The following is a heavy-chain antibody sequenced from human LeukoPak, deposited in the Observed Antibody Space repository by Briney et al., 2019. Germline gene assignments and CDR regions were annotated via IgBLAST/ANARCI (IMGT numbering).Heavy chain of an antibody. D-gene: IGHD3-10*01. CDR3: ARQGVVPNKAGWYFDL. CDR1: GGSITSSNYF. V-gene: IGHV4-39*01. CDR2: FYHSGTI. J-gene: IGHJ2*01. Sequence: SETLSLTCIVSGGSITSSNYFWGWIRQPPGKGLEWIGGFYHSGTIFYSPSLGSRVAISIDTSKNQFSLRLLSVTAADTAVYYCARQGVVPNKAGWYFDLWGRGTLVTVSP.